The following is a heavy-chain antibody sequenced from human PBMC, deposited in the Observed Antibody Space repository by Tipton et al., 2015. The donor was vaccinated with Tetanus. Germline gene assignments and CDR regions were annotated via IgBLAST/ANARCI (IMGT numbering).Heavy chain of an antibody. Sequence: QVQLVQSGAEVKKPGASVKVSCKASGYTFTSYGLNWVRKAAGRGFEWMGWLNPKRGSAAYAPRFQGRVTMTTNTSITTAFMEVTSLTYEDTAVYYCASGSSIRHGLDVWGHGISVTVSS. CDR1: GYTFTSYG. V-gene: IGHV1-8*01. D-gene: IGHD2-2*01. CDR3: ASGSSIRHGLDV. CDR2: LNPKRGSA. J-gene: IGHJ6*02.